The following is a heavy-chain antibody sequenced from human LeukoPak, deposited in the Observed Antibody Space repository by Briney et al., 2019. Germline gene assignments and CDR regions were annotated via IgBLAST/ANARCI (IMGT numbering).Heavy chain of an antibody. V-gene: IGHV1-2*04. D-gene: IGHD2-2*01. Sequence: ASVKVSCKASGYTFTGYYMHWVRQAPGQGLEWMGWINPNSGGTNYAQKFQGWVTMARDTSISTAYMELSRLRSDDTAVYYCARGTLRAGSGTRYYFDYWGQGTLVTVSS. CDR1: GYTFTGYY. CDR3: ARGTLRAGSGTRYYFDY. J-gene: IGHJ4*02. CDR2: INPNSGGT.